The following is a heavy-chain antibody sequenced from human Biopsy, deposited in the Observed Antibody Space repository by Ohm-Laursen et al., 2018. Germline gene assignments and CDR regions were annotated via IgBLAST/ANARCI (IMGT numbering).Heavy chain of an antibody. CDR2: ASYSGYT. CDR3: ARLGNFWNAEDGLDL. V-gene: IGHV4-59*08. Sequence: GTLSLTCTVSDDSIKNFYWTWIRQPPGQGLEWIGHASYSGYTNYNPSLKSRVTISVDTSKNHFSLNLRSVTAADTAVYSCARLGNFWNAEDGLDLWGLGTMVTVSS. CDR1: DDSIKNFY. J-gene: IGHJ3*01. D-gene: IGHD3-3*01.